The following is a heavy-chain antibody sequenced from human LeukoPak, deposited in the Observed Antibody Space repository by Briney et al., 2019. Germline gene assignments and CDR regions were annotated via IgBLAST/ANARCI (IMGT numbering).Heavy chain of an antibody. CDR2: ISSSSAHI. V-gene: IGHV3-21*01. D-gene: IGHD1-26*01. J-gene: IGHJ4*02. CDR1: GFTFSSYS. Sequence: GGSLRLSCAASGFTFSSYSMNWVRQAPGKGLEWVSFISSSSAHINYADSVKGRFTISRDNPRNSLYLQMNSLRVEDTAVYYCARDIGGSYTAIDYWGQGTLVTVSS. CDR3: ARDIGGSYTAIDY.